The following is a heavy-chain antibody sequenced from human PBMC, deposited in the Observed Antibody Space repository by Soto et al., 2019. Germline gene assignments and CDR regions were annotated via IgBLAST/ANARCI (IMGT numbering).Heavy chain of an antibody. J-gene: IGHJ5*02. CDR2: ISAYNGNT. Sequence: QVQLVQSGAEVKKPGASVKVSCKASGYTFTSYGISWVRQAPGQGLEWMGWISAYNGNTKYAQKLXGXXTMTTDTSTSTAYMELRSLRSDDTALYYCARDYTHSGWFDPWGQGTLVTVSS. CDR1: GYTFTSYG. CDR3: ARDYTHSGWFDP. D-gene: IGHD2-21*01. V-gene: IGHV1-18*01.